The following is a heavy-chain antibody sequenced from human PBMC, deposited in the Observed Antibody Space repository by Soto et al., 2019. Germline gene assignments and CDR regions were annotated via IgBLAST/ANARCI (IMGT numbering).Heavy chain of an antibody. Sequence: RASVKVSCKASGYTFTGYYMHWVRQAPGQGLEWMGWINPNSGGTNYAQKFQGWVTMTRDTSISTAYMELSRLRSDDTAVYYCARGADCSSTSCSLEDYYYGMDVWGQGTTVTVSS. CDR2: INPNSGGT. J-gene: IGHJ6*02. V-gene: IGHV1-2*04. CDR3: ARGADCSSTSCSLEDYYYGMDV. D-gene: IGHD2-2*01. CDR1: GYTFTGYY.